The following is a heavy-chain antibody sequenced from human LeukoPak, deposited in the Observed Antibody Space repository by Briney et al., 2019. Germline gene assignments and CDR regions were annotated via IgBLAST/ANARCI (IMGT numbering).Heavy chain of an antibody. CDR3: ARGGSGYYDILTGPRDY. Sequence: GGSLRLSCAASGFTFSSYAMHWVRQAPGKGLEWVAFITNGGSTKYYADSVKGRFTISRDNSKNTLYVQMNSLRAEDTAAYYWARGGSGYYDILTGPRDYWGQGTLVTVSS. D-gene: IGHD3-9*01. CDR2: ITNGGSTK. CDR1: GFTFSSYA. V-gene: IGHV3-30-3*01. J-gene: IGHJ4*02.